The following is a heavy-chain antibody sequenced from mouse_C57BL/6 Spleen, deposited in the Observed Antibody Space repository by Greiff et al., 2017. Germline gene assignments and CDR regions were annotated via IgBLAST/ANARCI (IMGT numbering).Heavy chain of an antibody. CDR2: INPGSGGT. J-gene: IGHJ1*03. V-gene: IGHV1-54*01. Sequence: QVQLKESGAELVRPGTSVKVSCKASGYAFTNYLIEWVKQRPGQGLEWIGVINPGSGGTNYNEKFKGKATLTADKSSSTAYMQLSSLTSEDSAVYFCARYTTDWYFDVWGTGTTVTVSS. D-gene: IGHD1-1*01. CDR1: GYAFTNYL. CDR3: ARYTTDWYFDV.